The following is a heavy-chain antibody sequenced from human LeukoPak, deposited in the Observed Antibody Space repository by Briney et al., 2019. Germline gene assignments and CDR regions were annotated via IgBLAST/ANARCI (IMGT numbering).Heavy chain of an antibody. V-gene: IGHV3-9*01. Sequence: GGSLRLSCAASGFTFDHYAMHWVRQAPGKGLEWVSGISWNSGSIGYAESVKGRFTISRDNAKNSLYLQMNSLRAEDTAVYYCAELGITMIGGVWGKGTTVTISS. D-gene: IGHD3-10*02. CDR2: ISWNSGSI. CDR3: AELGITMIGGV. CDR1: GFTFDHYA. J-gene: IGHJ6*04.